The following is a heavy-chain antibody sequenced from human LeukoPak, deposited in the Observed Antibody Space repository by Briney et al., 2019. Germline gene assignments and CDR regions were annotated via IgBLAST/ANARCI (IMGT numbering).Heavy chain of an antibody. CDR1: GCTFSSYA. CDR2: IIPIFGTA. V-gene: IGHV1-69*13. J-gene: IGHJ4*02. CDR3: ARVGSDRSSSFSFDY. Sequence: SVKVSCKASGCTFSSYAISWVRQAPGQGLEWMGGIIPIFGTANYAQKFQVRVTITADESTSTAYMELSSLRSEDTAVYYGARVGSDRSSSFSFDYWGQGSLVTASS. D-gene: IGHD6-6*01.